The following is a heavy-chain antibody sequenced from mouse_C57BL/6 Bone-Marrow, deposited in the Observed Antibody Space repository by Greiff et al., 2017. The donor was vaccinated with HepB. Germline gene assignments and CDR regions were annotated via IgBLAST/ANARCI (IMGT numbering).Heavy chain of an antibody. CDR2: INPSSGYT. CDR3: ARYGFWNFDY. Sequence: VKLQESGAELAKPGASVKLSCKASGYTFTSYWMHWVKQRPGQGLEWIGYINPSSGYTKYNQKFKDKATLTPDKSSSTAYMQLSSLTYEDSAVYYCARYGFWNFDYWGQGTTLTVSS. V-gene: IGHV1-7*01. D-gene: IGHD1-1*01. CDR1: GYTFTSYW. J-gene: IGHJ2*01.